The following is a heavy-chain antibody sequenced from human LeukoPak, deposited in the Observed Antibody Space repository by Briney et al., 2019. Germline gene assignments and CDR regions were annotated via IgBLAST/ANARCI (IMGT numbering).Heavy chain of an antibody. CDR2: ISSNSSYT. CDR3: AAPVGGRDSDNLGY. CDR1: GFTFSDYY. D-gene: IGHD5-24*01. J-gene: IGHJ4*02. V-gene: IGHV3-11*03. Sequence: PGGSLRLSSAASGFTFSDYYMSWIRQAPGKGLEGVSYISSNSSYTNYADSVKGRFTISRDNGKNSLYLQISSLRAQDTAVYYCAAPVGGRDSDNLGYWGQGTLVTVSS.